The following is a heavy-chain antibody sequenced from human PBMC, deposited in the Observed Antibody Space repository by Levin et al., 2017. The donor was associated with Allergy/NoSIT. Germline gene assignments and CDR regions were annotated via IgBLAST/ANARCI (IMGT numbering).Heavy chain of an antibody. CDR1: GFTFSSYW. CDR2: IKTDGTEK. D-gene: IGHD4-17*01. Sequence: QAGGSLRLSCAASGFTFSSYWMSWVRQAPGKGLEWVANIKTDGTEKHYGDSVTGRFTISRDNARNSLNLELNGLRVEDTGVYYCARGGYDGDYLCDYWGQGTVVSVSS. J-gene: IGHJ4*02. V-gene: IGHV3-7*04. CDR3: ARGGYDGDYLCDY.